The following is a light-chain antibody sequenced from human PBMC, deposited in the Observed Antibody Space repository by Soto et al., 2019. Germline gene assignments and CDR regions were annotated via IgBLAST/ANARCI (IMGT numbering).Light chain of an antibody. V-gene: IGKV1-5*03. CDR2: KAS. Sequence: DIQMTQSPSTLSASVGDRVTITCRASQSISSWLAWYQQKPGKAPKLLIYKASSLESGVPSRFSGSGSGTEFTLTISSLRPDDFATYYCQQYSSYSTWTFGQGTKVEIK. CDR3: QQYSSYSTWT. CDR1: QSISSW. J-gene: IGKJ1*01.